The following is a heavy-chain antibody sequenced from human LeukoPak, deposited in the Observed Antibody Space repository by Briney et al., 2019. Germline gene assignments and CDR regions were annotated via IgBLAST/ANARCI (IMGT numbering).Heavy chain of an antibody. CDR1: GGTFSSYA. CDR2: IIPIFGTA. D-gene: IGHD1-26*01. J-gene: IGHJ6*03. V-gene: IGHV1-69*05. Sequence: SVKVSCKASGGTFSSYAISWVRQAPGQGLEGMGGIIPIFGTANYAQKFQGRVTITTDESTSTAYMELSGLRSEDTAVYYCARESGSYQGYYYYMDVWGKGTTVTVSS. CDR3: ARESGSYQGYYYYMDV.